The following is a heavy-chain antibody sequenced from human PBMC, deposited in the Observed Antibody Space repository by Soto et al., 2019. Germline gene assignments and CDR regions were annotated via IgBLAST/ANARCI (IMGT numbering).Heavy chain of an antibody. D-gene: IGHD1-1*01. J-gene: IGHJ6*02. CDR2: IIPIFGTA. CDR1: GGTFSSYA. Sequence: GASVKVSCKASGGTFSSYAISWVRQAPGQGLEWMGGIIPIFGTANYAQKFQGRVTITADESTSTAYMELSSLRSEDTAVYYCARVQEPFITEEWTYGMDVWGQGTTVTVSS. CDR3: ARVQEPFITEEWTYGMDV. V-gene: IGHV1-69*13.